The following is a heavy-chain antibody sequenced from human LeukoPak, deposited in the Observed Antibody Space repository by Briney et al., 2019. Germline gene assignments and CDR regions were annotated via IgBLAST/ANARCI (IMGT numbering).Heavy chain of an antibody. Sequence: SETLSLTCSVSGDSISGYYWSWLRQPPGKGLQWLAYIYYSGSTSYNPSLKSRITTSFDMSKNQFSLRLTSVTAADTAVYYCARHYSSDDCPLDYWGQGTLVTVSS. CDR2: IYYSGST. CDR1: GDSISGYY. V-gene: IGHV4-59*08. J-gene: IGHJ4*02. CDR3: ARHYSSDDCPLDY. D-gene: IGHD2-21*02.